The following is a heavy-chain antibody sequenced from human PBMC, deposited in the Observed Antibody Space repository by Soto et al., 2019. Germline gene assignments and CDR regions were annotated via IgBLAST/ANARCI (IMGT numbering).Heavy chain of an antibody. D-gene: IGHD3-10*01. CDR2: FIPIFGTA. Sequence: PRKGLEWMGGFIPIFGTADYAQKFQGRVTISADASTNTAYMALSSLTSEDTAVYFCARLRDYGWERYWSNDACETWGQGTRVTVSS. CDR3: ARLRDYGWERYWSNDACET. J-gene: IGHJ3*01. V-gene: IGHV1-69*01.